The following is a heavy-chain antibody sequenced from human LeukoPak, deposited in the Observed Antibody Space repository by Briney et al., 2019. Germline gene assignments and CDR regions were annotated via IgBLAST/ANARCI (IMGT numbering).Heavy chain of an antibody. CDR1: GGSISSGGYY. D-gene: IGHD3-9*01. V-gene: IGHV4-31*03. J-gene: IGHJ5*02. CDR3: ARDMTDWWFDP. Sequence: PSETLSLTCTVSGGSISSGGYYWSWIRQHPGKGLEWIGYIYYSGSTHYNPSLKSRLTISVDTSKNQFSLKLSSVTAADTAVYYCARDMTDWWFDPWGQGTLVTVSS. CDR2: IYYSGST.